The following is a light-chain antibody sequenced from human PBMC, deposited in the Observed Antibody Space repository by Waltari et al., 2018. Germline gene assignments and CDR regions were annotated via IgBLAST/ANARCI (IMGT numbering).Light chain of an antibody. CDR3: QSYDSTLGGSV. Sequence: QSVLTQPPSVSGAPGRRVTISCSGSSSNIGAGYDVNWYQQLPGKAPTLLIHGNSNRPSGVPDRISGSKSGNSASLALTGLQAEDESDYYCQSYDSTLGGSVFGGGTKLTVL. V-gene: IGLV1-40*01. CDR1: SSNIGAGYD. CDR2: GNS. J-gene: IGLJ2*01.